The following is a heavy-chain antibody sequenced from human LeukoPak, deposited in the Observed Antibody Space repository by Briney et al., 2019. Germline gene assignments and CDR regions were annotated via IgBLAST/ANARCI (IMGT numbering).Heavy chain of an antibody. Sequence: PSETLSLTCTVSGGSISSYYWSWIRQPPGKGLEWIGYIYYSGSTNYNPSLKSRVTISVDTSKNQFSLKLSSVTAADTAVYYCARDPGPMYSSGWWGRPYYFDYWGQGTLFTVSS. V-gene: IGHV4-59*01. CDR3: ARDPGPMYSSGWWGRPYYFDY. CDR2: IYYSGST. CDR1: GGSISSYY. J-gene: IGHJ4*02. D-gene: IGHD6-19*01.